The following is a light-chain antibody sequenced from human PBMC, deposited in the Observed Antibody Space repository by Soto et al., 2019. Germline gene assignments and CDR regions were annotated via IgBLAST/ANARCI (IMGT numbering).Light chain of an antibody. V-gene: IGKV3-20*01. J-gene: IGKJ3*01. CDR3: QENGTSLFT. Sequence: EIVLTQSPGTLSLSPGEGATLSCRASQSIRKNYLAWYQQKPGQAPRLLIYGASTRAAGVPDRFRGRGSGTDFTLTISRLEPEDFAVYYCQENGTSLFTFGPGTKVDIK. CDR1: QSIRKNY. CDR2: GAS.